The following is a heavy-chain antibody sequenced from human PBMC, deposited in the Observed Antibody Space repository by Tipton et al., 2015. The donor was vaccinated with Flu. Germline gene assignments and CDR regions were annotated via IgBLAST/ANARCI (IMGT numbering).Heavy chain of an antibody. Sequence: TLSLTCSVTGDSIGSPYFWGWIRQPPGKGLEWIGNVHQAGTTYYNPSLKSRVTMSVDLFKNQISLRLSSVTAADTAVYYCARERRGGWPFYDAFDFWGQGTTVTVSS. V-gene: IGHV4-38-2*02. J-gene: IGHJ3*01. D-gene: IGHD6-19*01. CDR2: VHQAGTT. CDR3: ARERRGGWPFYDAFDF. CDR1: GDSIGSPYF.